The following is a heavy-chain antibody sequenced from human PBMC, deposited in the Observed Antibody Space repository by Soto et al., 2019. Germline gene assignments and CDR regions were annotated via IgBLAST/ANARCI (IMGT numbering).Heavy chain of an antibody. CDR3: ATEEAPPSYYYSGMDV. CDR1: GYTFTSYG. J-gene: IGHJ6*02. Sequence: QVQLVQSGAEVKKPGASVKVSCKASGYTFTSYGISWVRQAPGQGLEWMGWISAYNGNTNYAQKLQGRVTMTTDTTTSTAYMELRSLRSDDTAGDYCATEEAPPSYYYSGMDVWGQGTTVTVSS. CDR2: ISAYNGNT. V-gene: IGHV1-18*01.